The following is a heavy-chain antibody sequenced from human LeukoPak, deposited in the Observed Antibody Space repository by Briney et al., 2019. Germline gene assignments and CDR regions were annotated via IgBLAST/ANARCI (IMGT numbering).Heavy chain of an antibody. CDR1: RFIFSNYA. CDR3: AKVESNWQWLPHIDY. J-gene: IGHJ4*02. Sequence: QPGGSLRLSCAASRFIFSNYAMNWVRQAPGEGLEWVSFISGSGGTTYYADSVKGRFTISRDNSKNTLYLQMNSLRVEDTAVYYCAKVESNWQWLPHIDYWGQGTLVTVSS. D-gene: IGHD6-19*01. CDR2: ISGSGGTT. V-gene: IGHV3-23*01.